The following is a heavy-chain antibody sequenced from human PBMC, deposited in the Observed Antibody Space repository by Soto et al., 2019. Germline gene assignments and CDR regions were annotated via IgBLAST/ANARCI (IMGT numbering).Heavy chain of an antibody. CDR1: GFTFRSFA. CDR2: ISGNGGRT. V-gene: IGHV3-23*04. D-gene: IGHD4-17*01. J-gene: IGHJ3*01. Sequence: EVRLVESGGDLVQPGGSLKLSCAASGFTFRSFAMSWVRQAPGKGPEWVSGISGNGGRTYYADSVKGLFTISRDNSKRSQYLHMDSLRAEDTAVYYCAKVSNGDYVGGFDFRGQGTMVIVSS. CDR3: AKVSNGDYVGGFDF.